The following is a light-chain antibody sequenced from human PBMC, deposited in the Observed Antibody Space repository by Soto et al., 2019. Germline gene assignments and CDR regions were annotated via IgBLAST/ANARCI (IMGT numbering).Light chain of an antibody. V-gene: IGLV2-14*01. CDR2: DVS. CDR1: SSDVGAYNY. J-gene: IGLJ2*01. Sequence: QSALTQPASVSGSPGQSITISCTGTSSDVGAYNYVSWYQQHPGKAPKLMIYDVSNRPSGVSNRLSGSKSGNAASLTISGLQAEDEADYYCSSYTSSTPVVFGGGTQLTVL. CDR3: SSYTSSTPVV.